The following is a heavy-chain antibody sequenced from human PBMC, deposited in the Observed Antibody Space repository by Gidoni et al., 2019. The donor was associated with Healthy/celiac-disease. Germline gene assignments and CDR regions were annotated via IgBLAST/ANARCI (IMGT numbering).Heavy chain of an antibody. V-gene: IGHV1-69*19. D-gene: IGHD3-22*01. CDR1: GGTFSSYA. Sequence: QVQLVQSGAEVKKPGSSVKVSCKATGGTFSSYAISWVRQAPGQGLEWMGGIIPIFGTANYAQKFQGRVTITADESTSTAYMELSSLRSEDTAVYYCARDDSSGYYLDDAFDIWGQGTMVTVSS. CDR3: ARDDSSGYYLDDAFDI. CDR2: IIPIFGTA. J-gene: IGHJ3*02.